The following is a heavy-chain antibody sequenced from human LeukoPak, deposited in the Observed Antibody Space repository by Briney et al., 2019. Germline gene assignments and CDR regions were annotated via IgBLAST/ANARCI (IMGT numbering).Heavy chain of an antibody. V-gene: IGHV3-9*01. CDR1: GFTFDDYA. J-gene: IGHJ4*02. CDR3: AKDTCSGGSCYYFDY. D-gene: IGHD2-15*01. Sequence: GGSLRLSSAASGFTFDDYAMHWVRQAPGKGLEWVSGISWNSGSVDYADSVKGRFTISRDNAKNSLYLQMNSLRAEDTALYYRAKDTCSGGSCYYFDYWGQGTPVTVSS. CDR2: ISWNSGSV.